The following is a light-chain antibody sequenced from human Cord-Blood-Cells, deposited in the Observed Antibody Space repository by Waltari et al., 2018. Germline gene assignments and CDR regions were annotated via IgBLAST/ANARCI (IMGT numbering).Light chain of an antibody. J-gene: IGKJ5*01. V-gene: IGKV3-11*01. CDR1: QSVSSY. Sequence: EIVLTQSPATLSLSPGERATLSCRASQSVSSYLAWYQRKPGQAPRLLIYDASNSATGIPARFSGSGSGTDFTLTISSLEPEDFAVYYCQQRSNWPRTFGQGTRLEI. CDR3: QQRSNWPRT. CDR2: DAS.